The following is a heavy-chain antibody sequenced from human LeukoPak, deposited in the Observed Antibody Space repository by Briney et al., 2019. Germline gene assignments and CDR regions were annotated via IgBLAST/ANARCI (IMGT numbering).Heavy chain of an antibody. Sequence: SETLSLTCTVSSGSIGSDALYWGWIRQSPGKGLEWIGSVHYTRSYSGTTYYNPSLKSRVTISVDTSKNQFSLKVSSVTAADTAVYYCARFLPDLYVMDVWGQGTTVTVSS. CDR1: SGSIGSDALY. J-gene: IGHJ6*02. D-gene: IGHD1-14*01. V-gene: IGHV4-39*07. CDR2: VHYTRSYSGTT. CDR3: ARFLPDLYVMDV.